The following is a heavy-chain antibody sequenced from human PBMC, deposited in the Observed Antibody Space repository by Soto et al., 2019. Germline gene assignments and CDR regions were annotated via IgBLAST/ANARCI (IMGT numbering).Heavy chain of an antibody. Sequence: QITLKESGPTLVKPTQTLTLTCTVSGFSLSTSGVGVGWIRQPPGKALEWLALIYWDDDKRYSPSLNSRLTITKNTSKIQVVLTMTNMDPVDTATYYGARQASLGSGYHFVYWGQGTLVTVSS. J-gene: IGHJ4*02. V-gene: IGHV2-5*02. CDR2: IYWDDDK. D-gene: IGHD3-22*01. CDR1: GFSLSTSGVG. CDR3: ARQASLGSGYHFVY.